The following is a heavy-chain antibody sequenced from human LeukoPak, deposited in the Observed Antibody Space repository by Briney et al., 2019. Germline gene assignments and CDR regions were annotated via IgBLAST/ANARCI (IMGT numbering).Heavy chain of an antibody. CDR2: TYYSGST. V-gene: IGHV4-59*11. CDR3: ARGADYDSSGLDV. J-gene: IGHJ6*04. Sequence: SETLSLTCTVSGGSISSHYWSWIRQPPGKGLEWIGYTYYSGSTNYNPSLKSRVTISVDTSKNQFSLKLSSVTAADTAVYYCARGADYDSSGLDVWGKGTTVTVSS. CDR1: GGSISSHY. D-gene: IGHD3-22*01.